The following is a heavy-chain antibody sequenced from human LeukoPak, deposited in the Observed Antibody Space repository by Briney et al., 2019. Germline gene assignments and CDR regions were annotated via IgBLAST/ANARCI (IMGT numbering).Heavy chain of an antibody. D-gene: IGHD3-16*01. V-gene: IGHV4-61*02. CDR1: GGSISSGSYY. CDR2: IYTSGST. Sequence: PSETLSLTCTVSGGSISSGSYYWSWIRQPAGKGLEWIGRIYTSGSTNYNPSLKSRVTISVDTSKNQFSLKLSSVTAADTAVYYYARAIDYTHVLRYYYYYMDVWGKGTTVTVSS. J-gene: IGHJ6*03. CDR3: ARAIDYTHVLRYYYYYMDV.